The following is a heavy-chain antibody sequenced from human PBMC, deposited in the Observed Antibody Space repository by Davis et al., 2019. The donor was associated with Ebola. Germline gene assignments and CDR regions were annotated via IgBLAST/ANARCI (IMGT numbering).Heavy chain of an antibody. CDR2: INPSGGST. CDR1: GYTFTSYY. CDR3: ARNQPNWGFFILPGAFDI. D-gene: IGHD7-27*01. V-gene: IGHV1-46*01. J-gene: IGHJ3*02. Sequence: ASVKVSCKASGYTFTSYYMHWVRQAPGQGLEWMGIINPSGGSTSYAQKFQGRVTMTRDTSTSTAYMELRSLRSDDTAVYYCARNQPNWGFFILPGAFDIWGQGTMVTVSS.